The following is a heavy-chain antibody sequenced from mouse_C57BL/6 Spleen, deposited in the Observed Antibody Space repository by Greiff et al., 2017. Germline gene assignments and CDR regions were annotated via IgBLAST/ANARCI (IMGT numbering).Heavy chain of an antibody. J-gene: IGHJ1*03. V-gene: IGHV2-2*01. CDR3: ARNPYYYGSSDWYFDV. Sequence: FQLQQSGPGLVQPSQSLSITCTVSGFSLTSSGVHWVRQSPGKGLEWLGVLWSGGCTDYNAAFISRLCIRKDNSKSQVFFKMNSLQADDTAIYYCARNPYYYGSSDWYFDVWGTGTTVTVSS. CDR2: LWSGGCT. D-gene: IGHD1-1*01. CDR1: GFSLTSSG.